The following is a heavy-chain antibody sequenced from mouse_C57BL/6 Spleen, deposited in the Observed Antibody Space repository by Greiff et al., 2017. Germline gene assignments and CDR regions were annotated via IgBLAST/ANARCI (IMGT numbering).Heavy chain of an antibody. CDR2: IDPSDSYT. CDR1: GYTFTSYW. CDR3: ANHGSSYGYYFDY. Sequence: VQLQQPGAELVMPGASVKLSCKASGYTFTSYWMHWVKQRPGQGLEWIGEIDPSDSYTNYNQKFKGKSTLTVDKSSRTAYMQLSSLTSEDSAVYYCANHGSSYGYYFDYWGQGTTLTVSS. J-gene: IGHJ2*01. V-gene: IGHV1-69*01. D-gene: IGHD1-1*01.